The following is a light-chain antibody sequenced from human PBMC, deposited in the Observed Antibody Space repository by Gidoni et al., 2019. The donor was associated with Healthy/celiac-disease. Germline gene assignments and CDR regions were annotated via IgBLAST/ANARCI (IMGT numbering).Light chain of an antibody. Sequence: DIQMTQSPSSLSASVGDRVTITCRASQSISTYLNWYLQKPGKAPKLLIYAASSLQSGVPSRFSGSRSGTDFTLTISSLQPEDFATYYCQQSYSTPWMLGPGTTVEIK. CDR3: QQSYSTPWM. CDR1: QSISTY. J-gene: IGKJ1*01. V-gene: IGKV1-39*01. CDR2: AAS.